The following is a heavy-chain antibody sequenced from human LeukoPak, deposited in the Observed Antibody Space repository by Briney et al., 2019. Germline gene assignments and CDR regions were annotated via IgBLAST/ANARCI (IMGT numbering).Heavy chain of an antibody. CDR1: GGSFSGYY. V-gene: IGHV4-34*01. CDR3: ARSKVDIVATTAYYFDY. J-gene: IGHJ4*02. Sequence: SETLSLTCAVYGGSFSGYYWSWIRQPPGKGLEWIGEINHSGSTNYNPSLKSRVTISVDTSKNQFSLKLSSVTAADTAVYYCARSKVDIVATTAYYFDYWGQGTLVTVSS. D-gene: IGHD5-12*01. CDR2: INHSGST.